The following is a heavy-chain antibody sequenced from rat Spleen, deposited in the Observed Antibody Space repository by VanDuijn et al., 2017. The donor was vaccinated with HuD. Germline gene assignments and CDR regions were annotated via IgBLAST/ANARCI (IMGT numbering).Heavy chain of an antibody. CDR1: GFTFSNYG. J-gene: IGHJ2*01. Sequence: EVQLVESGGGLVQPGRSLKLSCAASGFTFSNYGMHWIRQAPKKGLEWVASITSGGSNTYYPDSVKGRFTISRDNAKSTLYLQMDSLRSEDTATYYCAKRGWYYFDYWGQGVMVTVSS. CDR3: AKRGWYYFDY. CDR2: ITSGGSNT. V-gene: IGHV5-19*01.